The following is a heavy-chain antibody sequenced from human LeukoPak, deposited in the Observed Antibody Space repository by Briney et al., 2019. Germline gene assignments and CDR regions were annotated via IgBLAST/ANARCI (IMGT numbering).Heavy chain of an antibody. V-gene: IGHV3-21*06. CDR3: ATETNGRHYDY. CDR1: GLTFSTSG. J-gene: IGHJ4*02. D-gene: IGHD1-14*01. Sequence: GGSLRLSCTASGLTFSTSGFNWVRQAPGKGLEWVASIGPTGSDRYHADSIKGRFTISRDNANNFLYLQMNSLRAEDTAVYYCATETNGRHYDYWGRGTLLTVSS. CDR2: IGPTGSDR.